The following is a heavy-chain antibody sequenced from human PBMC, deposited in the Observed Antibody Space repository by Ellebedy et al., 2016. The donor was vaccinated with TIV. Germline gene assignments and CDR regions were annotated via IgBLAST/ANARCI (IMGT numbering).Heavy chain of an antibody. CDR3: ARGPVQFYYGSGIYYFDY. CDR2: IKQDGSEK. J-gene: IGHJ4*02. V-gene: IGHV3-7*01. Sequence: GESLKISXAASGFTFSSYWMSWVRQAPGKGLEWVANIKQDGSEKYYVDSVKGRFTISRDNAKNSLYLQMNSLRAEDTAVYFCARGPVQFYYGSGIYYFDYWGQGTLVTVPS. CDR1: GFTFSSYW. D-gene: IGHD3-10*01.